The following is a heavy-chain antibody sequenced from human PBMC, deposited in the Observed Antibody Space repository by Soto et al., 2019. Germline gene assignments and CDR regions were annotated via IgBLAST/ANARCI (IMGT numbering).Heavy chain of an antibody. V-gene: IGHV4-39*01. CDR1: GGSISSSSYY. CDR3: ARPPSGSYYNYFVY. CDR2: IYYSGST. D-gene: IGHD1-26*01. Sequence: SETLSLTCTVSGGSISSSSYYWGWIRQPPGKGLEWIGSIYYSGSTYYNTSLKSRVTISVDTSKNQFSLKLSSVTAADTAVYYCARPPSGSYYNYFVYWGQGTLVTVSS. J-gene: IGHJ4*02.